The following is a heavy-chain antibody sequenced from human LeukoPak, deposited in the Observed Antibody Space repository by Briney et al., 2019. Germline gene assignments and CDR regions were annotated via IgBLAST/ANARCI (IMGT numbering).Heavy chain of an antibody. CDR2: VHLDGRT. CDR1: GGSISNTNW. J-gene: IGHJ4*02. CDR3: AREGGFYRPLDY. V-gene: IGHV4-4*02. D-gene: IGHD3-3*01. Sequence: SETLSLTCDVSGGSISNTNWWSWVRQPPGKGLEWIGEVHLDGRTNYNPSLKSRLIMSVDLPENHISLKLTSVTAADTAVYYCAREGGFYRPLDYSGQGTLVTVSS.